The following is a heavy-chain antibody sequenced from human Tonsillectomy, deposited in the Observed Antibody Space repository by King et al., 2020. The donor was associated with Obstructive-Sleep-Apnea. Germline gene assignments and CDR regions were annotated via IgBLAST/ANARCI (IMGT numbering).Heavy chain of an antibody. V-gene: IGHV3-30*04. CDR2: ISHDGSNQ. CDR1: GFTFSDYA. CDR3: ATREHGSYPQRH. D-gene: IGHD1-26*01. Sequence: QVQLVQSGGGVVQPGRSLRLSCAASGFTFSDYAMHWVRQAPGKGLEWVAVISHDGSNQYYADSVKGRFTISRDNSNNTLYLQVNSLRNADTAVYYCATREHGSYPQRHWGQGTLVTVAS. J-gene: IGHJ1*01.